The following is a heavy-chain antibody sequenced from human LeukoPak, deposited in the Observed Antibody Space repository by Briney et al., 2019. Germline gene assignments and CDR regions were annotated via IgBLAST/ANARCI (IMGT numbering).Heavy chain of an antibody. J-gene: IGHJ4*02. Sequence: PGGSLRLSCAVSGLTFSNYGMHWVRQAPGKGLEWVAFIRYDGSDKYYADSVKGRFTISRDDSKNTLHLQMNSLRPEDTAVYFCAKIPYYDSSGYFDYWGQGTVVTVSS. D-gene: IGHD3-22*01. CDR1: GLTFSNYG. CDR3: AKIPYYDSSGYFDY. V-gene: IGHV3-30*02. CDR2: IRYDGSDK.